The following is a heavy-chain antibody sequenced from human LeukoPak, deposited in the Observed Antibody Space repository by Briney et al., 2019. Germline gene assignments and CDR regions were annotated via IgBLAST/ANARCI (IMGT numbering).Heavy chain of an antibody. Sequence: ASVKVSCKVSVYTLTELSMHWVRQAPGKGVEGMGGFDPEDGETIYAQKFQGRVTMTEDTSTDTAYMDLSSLISEDTAVYYCATDRFLHWGQGTLVTVSS. CDR3: ATDRFLH. CDR1: VYTLTELS. V-gene: IGHV1-24*01. D-gene: IGHD2/OR15-2a*01. J-gene: IGHJ4*02. CDR2: FDPEDGET.